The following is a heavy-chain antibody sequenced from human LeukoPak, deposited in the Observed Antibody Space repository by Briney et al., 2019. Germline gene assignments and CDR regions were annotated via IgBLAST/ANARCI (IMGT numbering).Heavy chain of an antibody. V-gene: IGHV4-59*01. J-gene: IGHJ4*02. CDR2: LYYSGRT. D-gene: IGHD6-19*01. CDR1: GDSISSYF. Sequence: SETLSLTCTVSGDSISSYFWCWIRQPPGKGLEWIGCLYYSGRTNYSPSLTSRVTLSADTSKNQFSLKLNSVTAADSAIYYCARETSLAGFASGLGFNYWGQGILVTVSS. CDR3: ARETSLAGFASGLGFNY.